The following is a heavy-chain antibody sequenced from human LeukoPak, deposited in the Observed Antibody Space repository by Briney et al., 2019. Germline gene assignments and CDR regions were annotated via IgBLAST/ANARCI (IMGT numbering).Heavy chain of an antibody. J-gene: IGHJ4*02. CDR2: ISYDGSNK. D-gene: IGHD6-19*01. Sequence: PGGSLRLSCAASGFTFSSYAMHWVRQAPGKGLEWVAVISYDGSNKYYADSVKGRFTISRDNSKNTLYLQMNSLRAEDTAVYYCAKWRGEGIAVSPGTDYWGQGTLVTVSS. CDR1: GFTFSSYA. V-gene: IGHV3-30-3*01. CDR3: AKWRGEGIAVSPGTDY.